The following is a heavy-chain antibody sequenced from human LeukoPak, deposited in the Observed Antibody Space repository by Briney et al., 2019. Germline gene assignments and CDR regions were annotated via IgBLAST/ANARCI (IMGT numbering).Heavy chain of an antibody. D-gene: IGHD3-9*01. J-gene: IGHJ4*02. V-gene: IGHV3-30*02. CDR2: IRYDGSNK. CDR1: GFIFSSYG. CDR3: AKGGKYDILTGFPRSRLLGDY. Sequence: GGSLRLSCAASGFIFSSYGMHWVRQAPGKGLEWAAFIRYDGSNKHYADYLKGRFTISRDNSKDTLSLQMNSLRAEDTAVYYCAKGGKYDILTGFPRSRLLGDYWGQGTLVTVSS.